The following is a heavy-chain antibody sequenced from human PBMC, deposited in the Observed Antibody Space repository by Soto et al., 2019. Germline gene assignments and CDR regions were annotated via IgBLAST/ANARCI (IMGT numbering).Heavy chain of an antibody. J-gene: IGHJ4*02. Sequence: PWESLRLSCAASGFTVSSNYMNWGRQAPGKGLEWLSIMYIYGTKYYADSVKGRFTISRDHFQNTLYLQMNNLRAEDTAIYSSAILSNWGQGTLVTVSS. CDR3: AILSN. V-gene: IGHV3-53*01. D-gene: IGHD6-6*01. CDR2: MYIYGTK. CDR1: GFTVSSNY.